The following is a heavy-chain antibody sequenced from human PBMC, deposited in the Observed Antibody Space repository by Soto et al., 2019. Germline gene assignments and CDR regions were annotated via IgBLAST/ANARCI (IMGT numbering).Heavy chain of an antibody. CDR3: ARGSAVAYGMDV. Sequence: ASVKVSCKASGGTFSSYAISWVRQAPGQGLEWMGGIIPIFGTANYAQKFQGRVTITADKSTSTAYMELSSLRSEDTAVYYCARGSAVAYGMDVWGQGTTVTVSS. J-gene: IGHJ6*02. V-gene: IGHV1-69*06. CDR2: IIPIFGTA. CDR1: GGTFSSYA. D-gene: IGHD2-15*01.